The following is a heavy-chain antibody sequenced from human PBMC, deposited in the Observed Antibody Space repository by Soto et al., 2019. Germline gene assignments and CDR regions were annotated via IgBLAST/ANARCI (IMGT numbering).Heavy chain of an antibody. CDR1: GDSISTVDYF. D-gene: IGHD2-15*01. Sequence: PSETLPLTCSVSGDSISTVDYFWAWVRQPPGQALEYIGYIYKSATTYYNPSFESRVAISLDTSKSQFSLNVTSLTAADTAVYFCARGRYCLTGRCFPNWFDSWGQGTLVTVSS. J-gene: IGHJ5*01. CDR3: ARGRYCLTGRCFPNWFDS. CDR2: IYKSATT. V-gene: IGHV4-30-4*01.